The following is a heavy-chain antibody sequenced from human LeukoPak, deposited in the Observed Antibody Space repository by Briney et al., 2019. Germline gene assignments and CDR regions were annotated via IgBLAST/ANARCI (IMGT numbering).Heavy chain of an antibody. CDR1: GYTFTGYY. CDR2: INPNSGGT. CDR3: ASGENVAGYCSGGSCSVNWFDP. D-gene: IGHD2-15*01. Sequence: ASVKVSCKASGYTFTGYYMHWVRQAPGQGLEWMGWINPNSGGTNYAQKFQGRVTMTRDTSISTAYMELSRLRSDDTAVYYCASGENVAGYCSGGSCSVNWFDPWGQGTLVTVSS. J-gene: IGHJ5*02. V-gene: IGHV1-2*02.